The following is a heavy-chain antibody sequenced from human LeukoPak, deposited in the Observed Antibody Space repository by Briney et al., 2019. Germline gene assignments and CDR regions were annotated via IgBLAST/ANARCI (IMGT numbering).Heavy chain of an antibody. D-gene: IGHD2/OR15-2a*01. CDR2: IYYSGST. V-gene: IGHV4-31*03. CDR1: GGSISSGGYY. Sequence: SQTLSLTCTVSGGSISSGGYYWSWIRQHPGKGLEWIGYIYYSGSTYYNPSLKSRVTISVDTSKNQFSLKLSSVTAANTAVYSWAKENIVDNCFAPGGKETRVSVPS. J-gene: IGHJ5*02. CDR3: AKENIVDNCFAP.